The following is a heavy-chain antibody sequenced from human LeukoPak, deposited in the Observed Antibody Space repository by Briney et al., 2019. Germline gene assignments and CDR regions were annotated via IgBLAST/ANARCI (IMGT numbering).Heavy chain of an antibody. CDR1: GFIFSSYG. J-gene: IGHJ5*02. CDR3: ARSPGGYYYGWLDP. D-gene: IGHD3-22*01. CDR2: IWYDGSNK. Sequence: GRSLRLSCAASGFIFSSYGMHWVRQAPGKGLEWVAVIWYDGSNKYYADSVKGRFTISRDDSKNTLYLQMNSLRPNDTAVYYCARSPGGYYYGWLDPWGQGTLVTVSP. V-gene: IGHV3-33*01.